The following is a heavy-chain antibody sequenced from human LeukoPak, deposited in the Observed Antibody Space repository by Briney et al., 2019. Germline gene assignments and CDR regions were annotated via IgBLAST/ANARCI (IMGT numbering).Heavy chain of an antibody. CDR3: ARDHWSPPSY. CDR2: INEGGNEK. Sequence: PGGSLRLSCAASGFTFRNYWMSWVRQVPGKGLEWVVNINEGGNEKNYVDSVKGRFTASRDNAQNSLYLQMDSLRAEDTAMYYCARDHWSPPSYWGQGTLVTVSS. CDR1: GFTFRNYW. J-gene: IGHJ4*02. D-gene: IGHD2-8*02. V-gene: IGHV3-7*01.